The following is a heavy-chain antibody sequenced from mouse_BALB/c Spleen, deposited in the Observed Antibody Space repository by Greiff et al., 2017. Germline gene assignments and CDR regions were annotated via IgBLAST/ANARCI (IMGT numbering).Heavy chain of an antibody. J-gene: IGHJ4*01. CDR2: IDPANGNT. V-gene: IGHV14-3*02. CDR3: ARSYRSYAMDY. CDR1: GFNIKDTY. Sequence: VQLQQSGAELVKPGASVKLSCTASGFNIKDTYMHWVKQRPEQGLEWIGRIDPANGNTKYDPKFQGKATITADTSSNTAYLQLSSLTSEDTAVYYCARSYRSYAMDYWGQGTSVTVSS. D-gene: IGHD2-14*01.